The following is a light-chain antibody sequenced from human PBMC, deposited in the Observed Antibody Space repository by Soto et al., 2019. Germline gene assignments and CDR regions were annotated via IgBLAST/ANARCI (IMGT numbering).Light chain of an antibody. CDR1: SSNIGADYE. V-gene: IGLV1-40*01. J-gene: IGLJ1*01. CDR2: GNI. CDR3: RSSDTGISGYV. Sequence: SVLTQQPPVSGAPGQRVTISCTGGSSNIGADYEVHWYQLLPGTVPKLLIYGNINRPSGVPYRFCGSKSGASASLVITGLRAEDEADYYCRSSDTGISGYVLGAGTKVTVL.